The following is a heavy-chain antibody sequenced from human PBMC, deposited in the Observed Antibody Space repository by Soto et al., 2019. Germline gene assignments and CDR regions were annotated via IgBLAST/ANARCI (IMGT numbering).Heavy chain of an antibody. V-gene: IGHV4-34*01. J-gene: IGHJ5*02. CDR1: GGSFSGYY. CDR2: INHSVST. D-gene: IGHD3-10*01. CDR3: ASLPRWFEVKANWCEP. Sequence: SETLSLTCAVYGGSFSGYYWSWIRQPPGKGLEWIGEINHSVSTNYSPSLKSRVNISVDTSKNQFYLKLSSVTAADTAVYYCASLPRWFEVKANWCEPLGQGTLVIVSS.